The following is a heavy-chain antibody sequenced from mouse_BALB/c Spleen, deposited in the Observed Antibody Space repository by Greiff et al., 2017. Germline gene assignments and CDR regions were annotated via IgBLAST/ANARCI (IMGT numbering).Heavy chain of an antibody. CDR3: VGHYYGWGGAMDY. CDR1: GFTFNTYA. Sequence: EVQGVESGGGLVQPKGSLKLSCAASGFTFNTYAMNWVRQAPGQGLEWVARIRSKSNNYATYYADSVKDRFTISRDDSQSMLHLQMNNLKTEDTAMYYCVGHYYGWGGAMDYWGQGTSVTVSS. CDR2: IRSKSNNYAT. J-gene: IGHJ4*01. D-gene: IGHD1-2*01. V-gene: IGHV10-1*02.